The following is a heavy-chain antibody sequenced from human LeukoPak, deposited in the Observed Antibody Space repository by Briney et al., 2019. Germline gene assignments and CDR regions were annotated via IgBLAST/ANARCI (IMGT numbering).Heavy chain of an antibody. D-gene: IGHD3-22*01. CDR3: ARDLWNFYDDSGYNRDFYS. CDR1: TSR. J-gene: IGHJ5*01. CDR2: IGTYGGDT. Sequence: ASVKVSCKATSRISWERQAPGQGLEWMGWIGTYGGDTYYAQKFQGRITVTTDTSTSTVSMELRNLRSDDTAVYYCARDLWNFYDDSGYNRDFYSWGQGTLVTVSS. V-gene: IGHV1-18*01.